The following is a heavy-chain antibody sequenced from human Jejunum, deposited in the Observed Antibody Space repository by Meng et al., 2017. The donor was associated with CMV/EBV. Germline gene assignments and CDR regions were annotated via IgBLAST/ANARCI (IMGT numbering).Heavy chain of an antibody. J-gene: IGHJ4*02. CDR2: IYESGST. Sequence: VSGDSISSGDSYWSWIRQPPGKGLEWIGYIYESGSTSYNPSLESRVTISVDTSKNQLSLKVMSVTAADTAVYYCAREGTNSYYFDYWGQGTLVTVSS. CDR1: GDSISSGDSY. V-gene: IGHV4-30-4*01. D-gene: IGHD1-14*01. CDR3: AREGTNSYYFDY.